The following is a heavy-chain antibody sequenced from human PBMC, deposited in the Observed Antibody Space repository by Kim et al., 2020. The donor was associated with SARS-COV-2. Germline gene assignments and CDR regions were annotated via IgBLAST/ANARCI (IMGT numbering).Heavy chain of an antibody. D-gene: IGHD2-15*01. Sequence: GGSLRLSCAASGFTFDAYAMHWVRQAPGKGLEWVSRISWNSETIDYADSVKGRFTISRDNAKNSLHLQMNSLRAEDTALYYCGKDIRPSGLNAFDIWGQGTTGTVSA. CDR1: GFTFDAYA. CDR3: GKDIRPSGLNAFDI. V-gene: IGHV3-9*01. CDR2: ISWNSETI. J-gene: IGHJ3*02.